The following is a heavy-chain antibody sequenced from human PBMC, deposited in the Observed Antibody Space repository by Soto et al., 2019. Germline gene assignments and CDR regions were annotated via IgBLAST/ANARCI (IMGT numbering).Heavy chain of an antibody. D-gene: IGHD2-21*02. V-gene: IGHV3-30-3*01. CDR1: GFTFSSYA. CDR3: AREIVVVTAIEAARMDV. CDR2: ISYDGSNK. J-gene: IGHJ6*02. Sequence: QVQLVESGGGVVQPGRSLRLSCAASGFTFSSYAMHRVRQAPGKGLEWVAVISYDGSNKYYADSVKGRFTISRDNSKNTLYLQMNSLRAEDTAVYYCAREIVVVTAIEAARMDVWGQGTTVTVSS.